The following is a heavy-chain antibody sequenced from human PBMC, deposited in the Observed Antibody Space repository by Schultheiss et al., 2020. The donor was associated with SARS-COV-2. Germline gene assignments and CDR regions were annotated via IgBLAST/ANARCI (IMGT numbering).Heavy chain of an antibody. CDR1: GGSISSYY. Sequence: SETLSLTCTVSGGSISSYYWSWIRQPPGKGLEWIGYIYYSGSTYYNPSLKSRVTISVDTSKNQFSLKLSSVTAADTAVYYCARLSLFGSYFDYWGQGTLVTVSS. D-gene: IGHD2-21*01. CDR2: IYYSGST. J-gene: IGHJ4*02. V-gene: IGHV4-59*08. CDR3: ARLSLFGSYFDY.